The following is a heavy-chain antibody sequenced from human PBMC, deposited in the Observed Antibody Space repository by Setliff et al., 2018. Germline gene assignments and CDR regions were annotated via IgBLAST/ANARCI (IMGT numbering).Heavy chain of an antibody. V-gene: IGHV3-23*01. Sequence: GGSLRLSCAASGFSVSDNYMNWVRQAPGKGLEWVSAISNSGGGTYYADSVKGRFTISRDNSKNTLFLQMNSLRAEDTAVYYCAKDVAITIFGVVTSSPHWGQGTLVTVSS. J-gene: IGHJ4*02. CDR3: AKDVAITIFGVVTSSPH. CDR1: GFSVSDNY. D-gene: IGHD3-3*01. CDR2: ISNSGGGT.